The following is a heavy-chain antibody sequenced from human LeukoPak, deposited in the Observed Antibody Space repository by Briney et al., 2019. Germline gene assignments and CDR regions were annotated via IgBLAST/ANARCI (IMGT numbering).Heavy chain of an antibody. CDR3: ARLFDNDSSGHPDTFDM. V-gene: IGHV4-59*11. Sequence: SETLSLTCTVSGGSINSHFRSWIRQPPGKGLEWIGYIYNSGRTKYNPSLQSRVTISLDTSESNFSLKLTSVTAADTAVYYCARLFDNDSSGHPDTFDMWGQGTVVIVSS. CDR1: GGSINSHF. CDR2: IYNSGRT. J-gene: IGHJ3*02. D-gene: IGHD3-22*01.